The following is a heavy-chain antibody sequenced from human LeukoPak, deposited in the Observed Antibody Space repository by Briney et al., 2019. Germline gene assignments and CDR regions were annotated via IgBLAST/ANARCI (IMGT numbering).Heavy chain of an antibody. Sequence: ASVKVSCKASGYTFTSYDINWVRQAPGKGLEWMGGFDPEDGETIYAQKFQGRVTMTEDTSTDTAYMELSSLRSEDTAVYYCATRITMIVVVQGGYFDHWGQGTLVTVSS. CDR3: ATRITMIVVVQGGYFDH. J-gene: IGHJ4*02. D-gene: IGHD3-22*01. CDR2: FDPEDGET. V-gene: IGHV1-24*01. CDR1: GYTFTSYD.